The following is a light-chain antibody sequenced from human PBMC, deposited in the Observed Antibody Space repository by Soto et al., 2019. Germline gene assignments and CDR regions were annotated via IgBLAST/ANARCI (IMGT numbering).Light chain of an antibody. CDR3: SSYGGSNNLL. J-gene: IGLJ2*01. CDR2: DVI. CDR1: SRDIGGYDF. Sequence: SALTQPPSASGSPGQSVTISCTGTSRDIGGYDFVSWYQQHPGKAPKLLIYDVIKRPSGVPDRFSGSKSGNTASLTVSGLQTDDEADYYCSSYGGSNNLLFGGGTQLTVL. V-gene: IGLV2-8*01.